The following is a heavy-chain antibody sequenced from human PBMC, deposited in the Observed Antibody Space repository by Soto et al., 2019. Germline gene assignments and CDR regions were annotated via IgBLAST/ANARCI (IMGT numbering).Heavy chain of an antibody. CDR3: ASAQILDGHNWGGNAY. CDR1: GFTVSSNY. J-gene: IGHJ4*02. CDR2: IYSGGST. V-gene: IGHV3-66*01. Sequence: EVQLVESGGGLVQPGGSLRLSCAASGFTVSSNYMSWVRQAPGKGLEWVSVIYSGGSTYYADSVKGRFIISRDNSKNTLYLQLNSVRAEDTAVYYCASAQILDGHNWGGNAYWGQGTLVTVSS. D-gene: IGHD3-16*01.